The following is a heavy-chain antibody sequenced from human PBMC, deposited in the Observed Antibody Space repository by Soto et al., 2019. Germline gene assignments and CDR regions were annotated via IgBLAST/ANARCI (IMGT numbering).Heavy chain of an antibody. Sequence: QVQLVQSGAEVKKPGSAVKISCKASGGTFNKYVMNWVRQAPGQGLEWMGGIIPIFDTPTYAQKFQGRRTITVDESTTTAYMDLSTLRSEDTAGYYFARSIGSGGVVGGFHDLCQGTQGTVSS. V-gene: IGHV1-69*01. J-gene: IGHJ4*02. CDR1: GGTFNKYV. CDR2: IIPIFDTP. CDR3: ARSIGSGGVVGGFHD. D-gene: IGHD3-16*02.